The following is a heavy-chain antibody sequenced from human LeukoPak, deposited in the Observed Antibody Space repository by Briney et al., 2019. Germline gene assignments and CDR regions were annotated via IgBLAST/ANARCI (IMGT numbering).Heavy chain of an antibody. V-gene: IGHV3-33*01. CDR2: VWYDGSNR. D-gene: IGHD2-15*01. CDR3: ARDTGWSVVLGAFDI. CDR1: GFSFSNYG. Sequence: GGSLRLSCVASGFSFSNYGMHWVRQAPGKGLEWVAVVWYDGSNRYSADSVKGRFTISRDNSENTVYLQMNSLRAEDTAVYYCARDTGWSVVLGAFDIWGQGTMVTVSS. J-gene: IGHJ3*02.